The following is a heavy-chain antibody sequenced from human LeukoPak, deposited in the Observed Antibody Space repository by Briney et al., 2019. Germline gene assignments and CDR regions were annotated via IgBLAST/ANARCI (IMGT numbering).Heavy chain of an antibody. D-gene: IGHD3-3*01. CDR2: ISWDGGST. J-gene: IGHJ4*02. CDR1: GFTFDDYA. Sequence: PGGSLRLSCAASGFTFDDYAMHWVRQAPGKGLELVSLISWDGGSTYYADSVKGRFTISRDNSKNSLYLQMNSLRAEDTALYYCATWHDFWSGTVFDYWGQGTLVTVSS. V-gene: IGHV3-43D*03. CDR3: ATWHDFWSGTVFDY.